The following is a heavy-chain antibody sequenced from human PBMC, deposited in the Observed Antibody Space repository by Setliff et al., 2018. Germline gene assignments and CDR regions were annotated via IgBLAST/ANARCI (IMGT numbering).Heavy chain of an antibody. D-gene: IGHD6-6*01. CDR1: GYTFTESI. Sequence: ASVKVSCKASGYTFTESIVSWVRQAPGQGLEWLGWIGVYSGNTYTAQRFQGRVTMTTDTSTSTAYMELTSLRSDDTAVYYCLRDRPYSNSPEDAFDIWGQGTTVTVSS. CDR3: LRDRPYSNSPEDAFDI. V-gene: IGHV1-18*01. J-gene: IGHJ3*02. CDR2: IGVYSGNT.